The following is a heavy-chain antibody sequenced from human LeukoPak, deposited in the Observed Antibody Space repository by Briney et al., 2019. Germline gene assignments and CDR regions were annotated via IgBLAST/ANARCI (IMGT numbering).Heavy chain of an antibody. CDR3: AREVAVGIGAYNF. V-gene: IGHV3-7*01. Sequence: HPGGSLRLSCVASGFTFTSFYMSWVRQAPGKGLEWVANINLDGSEQYYVDSVKGRFTISRDNAKNSLYLQMNSLWAEDTAVYHCAREVAVGIGAYNFWGQGTLVTVSS. CDR2: INLDGSEQ. J-gene: IGHJ4*02. CDR1: GFTFTSFY. D-gene: IGHD6-13*01.